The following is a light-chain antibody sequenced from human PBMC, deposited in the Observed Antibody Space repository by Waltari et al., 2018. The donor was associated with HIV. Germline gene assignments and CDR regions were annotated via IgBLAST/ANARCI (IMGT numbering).Light chain of an antibody. J-gene: IGLJ2*01. CDR2: DLN. CDR3: CSYAGSYTLI. Sequence: QSALTQPRSVSGSPGQSVTISFNATSSHVGLSTYVSWYQQHPGKVPKLLIYDLNDRPSGVPDRFSGSKSGTTASLTISGLQAEDEAFYYCCSYAGSYTLIFGGGTKLTVL. V-gene: IGLV2-11*01. CDR1: SSHVGLSTY.